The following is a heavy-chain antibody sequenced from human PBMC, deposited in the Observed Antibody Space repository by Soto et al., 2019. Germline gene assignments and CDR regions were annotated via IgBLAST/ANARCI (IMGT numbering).Heavy chain of an antibody. D-gene: IGHD4-17*01. CDR1: GFTFSSYA. V-gene: IGHV3-30-3*01. CDR2: ISYDGSSK. CDR3: ARGNGDYGYGMDV. Sequence: QVQLVESGGGVVQPGRSLRLSCAASGFTFSSYAMHWVRQAPGKGLEWVAVISYDGSSKYYADSVKGRFTISRDNSKNTLYLQMNSLRAEGTAVYYCARGNGDYGYGMDVWGQGTTVTVSS. J-gene: IGHJ6*02.